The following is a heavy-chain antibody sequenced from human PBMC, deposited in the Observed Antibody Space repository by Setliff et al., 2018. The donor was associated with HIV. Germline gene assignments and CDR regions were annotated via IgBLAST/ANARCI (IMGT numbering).Heavy chain of an antibody. V-gene: IGHV4-39*01. CDR2: IYYRGST. Sequence: TLSLTCTVSGGSISSSSYYWGWIRQPPGKGLEWIGSIYYRGSTYSNPSLKSRVTISVDTSKNQFALKLSSVTAADTAVYYCARHDGMKAARRYNNDYMDVWGKGTTVTVSS. CDR1: GGSISSSSYY. D-gene: IGHD6-6*01. CDR3: ARHDGMKAARRYNNDYMDV. J-gene: IGHJ6*03.